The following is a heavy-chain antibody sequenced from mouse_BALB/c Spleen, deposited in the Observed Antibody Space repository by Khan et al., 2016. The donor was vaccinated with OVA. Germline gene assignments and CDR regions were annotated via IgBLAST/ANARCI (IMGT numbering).Heavy chain of an antibody. CDR1: GFTFSSYA. D-gene: IGHD2-2*01. Sequence: EVELVESGGGLVKPGGSLKLSCSASGFTFSSYAMSWVRQTPEKRLELVATISSGGHYIFYPDSVKGRFTISRDNARNTLYLQMSSLRSEDTAMFYCARSLVDYHAMDFWGQGTSVTVSS. J-gene: IGHJ4*01. V-gene: IGHV5-9-3*01. CDR3: ARSLVDYHAMDF. CDR2: ISSGGHYI.